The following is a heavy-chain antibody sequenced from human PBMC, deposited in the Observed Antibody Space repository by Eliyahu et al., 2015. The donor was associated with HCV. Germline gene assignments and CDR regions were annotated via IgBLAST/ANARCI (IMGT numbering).Heavy chain of an antibody. J-gene: IGHJ6*02. Sequence: QVQLQESAPGLVKPSQTLSLTCTVSGGSISSGGYYWSWIRQHPGKGLEWIGYIYYSGSTYYNPSLKSRVTISVDTSKNQFSLKLSSVTAADTAVYYCARGTIFGAYYYYGMDVWGQGTTVTVSS. CDR2: IYYSGST. CDR3: ARGTIFGAYYYYGMDV. V-gene: IGHV4-31*03. D-gene: IGHD3-3*01. CDR1: GGSISSGGYY.